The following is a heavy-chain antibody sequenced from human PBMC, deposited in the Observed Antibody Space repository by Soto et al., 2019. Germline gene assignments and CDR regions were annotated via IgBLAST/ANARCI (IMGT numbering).Heavy chain of an antibody. Sequence: QVQLQASGPGLVKPSGTLSLTCAVSGGSITSTNWWTWVRQPPGKGLEWIGEIYHSGSTNYNPSLRSGVTMSVDNSKNQFSLKVSSVTAADTAVYYCARGGTGDLNNWGQGTLVTV. J-gene: IGHJ4*02. CDR1: GGSITSTNW. CDR2: IYHSGST. D-gene: IGHD3-10*01. CDR3: ARGGTGDLNN. V-gene: IGHV4-4*02.